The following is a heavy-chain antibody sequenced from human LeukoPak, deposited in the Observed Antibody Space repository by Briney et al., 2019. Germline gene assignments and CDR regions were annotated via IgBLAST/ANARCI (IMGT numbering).Heavy chain of an antibody. V-gene: IGHV3-9*01. D-gene: IGHD6-19*01. CDR1: GFTFDDYA. Sequence: PGGSLRLSCAASGFTFDDYAMHWVRQAPGNGPEWVSGISWNSGSIGYADSVKGRFTISRDNAKQSVYLQMNSLRAEDTAFYYCTKDSQCLVLRYIDYWGQGTLVTVSS. CDR3: TKDSQCLVLRYIDY. J-gene: IGHJ4*02. CDR2: ISWNSGSI.